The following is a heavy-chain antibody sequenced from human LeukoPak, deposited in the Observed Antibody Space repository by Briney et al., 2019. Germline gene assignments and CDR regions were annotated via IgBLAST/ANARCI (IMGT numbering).Heavy chain of an antibody. CDR3: ASLDCSSTSCYTPDY. J-gene: IGHJ4*02. CDR2: IYHSGST. CDR1: GYSISSGYY. Sequence: SETLSLTCTVSGYSISSGYYWGWIQQPPGKGLEWIGSIYHSGSTYYNPSLKSRVTISVDTSKNQFSLKLSSVTAADTAVYYCASLDCSSTSCYTPDYWGQGTLVTVSS. V-gene: IGHV4-38-2*02. D-gene: IGHD2-2*02.